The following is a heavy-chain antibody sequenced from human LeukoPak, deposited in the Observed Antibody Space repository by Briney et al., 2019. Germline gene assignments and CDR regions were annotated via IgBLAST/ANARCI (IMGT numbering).Heavy chain of an antibody. CDR2: ISGSGGST. Sequence: PGGSLRLSCAASGFTFSSYAMSWVRQAPGKGLEWVSAISGSGGSTYYADSVKGRFTISRDNSKNTLYPQMNSLRAEDTAVYYCANPGSPYYYDSSDAFDIWGQGTMVTVSS. D-gene: IGHD3-22*01. V-gene: IGHV3-23*01. CDR1: GFTFSSYA. J-gene: IGHJ3*02. CDR3: ANPGSPYYYDSSDAFDI.